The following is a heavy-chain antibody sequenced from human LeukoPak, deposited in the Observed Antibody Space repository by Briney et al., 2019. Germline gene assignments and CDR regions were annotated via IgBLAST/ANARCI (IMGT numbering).Heavy chain of an antibody. CDR3: ARDRGAYGSGSYYIPRYFDY. Sequence: SETLSLTCTVSGGSISSYYWSWIRQPPGKGLEWIGYIYYSGSTNYNPSLKSRVTISVDTSKNQFSLKLSSVTAADTAVYYCARDRGAYGSGSYYIPRYFDYWGQGTLVTVSS. CDR1: GGSISSYY. J-gene: IGHJ4*02. D-gene: IGHD3-10*01. CDR2: IYYSGST. V-gene: IGHV4-59*01.